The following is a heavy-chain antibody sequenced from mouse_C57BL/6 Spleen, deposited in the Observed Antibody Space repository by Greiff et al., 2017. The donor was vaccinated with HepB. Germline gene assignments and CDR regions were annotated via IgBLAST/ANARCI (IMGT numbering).Heavy chain of an antibody. CDR3: ARRAYYGSSYDFDV. CDR2: IDPSDSYT. CDR1: GYTFTSYW. J-gene: IGHJ1*03. V-gene: IGHV1-69*01. D-gene: IGHD1-1*01. Sequence: QVQLQQPGAELVMPGASVKLSCKASGYTFTSYWMHWVKQRPGQGLEWIGEIDPSDSYTNYNQKFKGKSTLTVDKSSSTAYMQLSSLTSADSAVYYCARRAYYGSSYDFDVWGTGTTVTVSS.